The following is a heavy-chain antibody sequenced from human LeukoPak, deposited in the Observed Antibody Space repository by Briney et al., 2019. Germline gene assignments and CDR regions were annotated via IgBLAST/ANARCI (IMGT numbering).Heavy chain of an antibody. CDR2: ISSSSSYI. D-gene: IGHD6-13*01. V-gene: IGHV3-21*01. CDR1: GFTFSSYI. CDR3: ARDSGSSWYRGDAFDI. Sequence: GGSLRLSCAASGFTFSSYIMNWVRQAPGKGLEWVSSISSSSSYIYYADSVKGRFTISRDNAKNSLYLQMNSLRAEDTAVYYCARDSGSSWYRGDAFDIWGQGTMVTVSS. J-gene: IGHJ3*02.